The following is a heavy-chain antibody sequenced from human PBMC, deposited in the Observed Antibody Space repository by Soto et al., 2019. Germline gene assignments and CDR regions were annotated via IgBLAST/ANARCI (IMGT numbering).Heavy chain of an antibody. D-gene: IGHD2-15*01. Sequence: GGSLRLSCAASGFTFSSYAMSWVRQAPGKGLEWVSAISGSGGSTYYADSVKGRFTISRDNSKNTLYLQMNSLRAEDTAVYYCAKGSVVYCSGGSCYAAPVDYMDVWGKGTTVTVSS. J-gene: IGHJ6*03. CDR3: AKGSVVYCSGGSCYAAPVDYMDV. CDR2: ISGSGGST. V-gene: IGHV3-23*01. CDR1: GFTFSSYA.